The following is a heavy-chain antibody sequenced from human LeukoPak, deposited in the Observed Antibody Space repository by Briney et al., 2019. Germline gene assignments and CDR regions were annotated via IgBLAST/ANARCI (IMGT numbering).Heavy chain of an antibody. D-gene: IGHD3-22*01. V-gene: IGHV3-23*01. CDR3: AKVTSYDYYDSSGFDY. J-gene: IGHJ4*02. Sequence: PGGSLRLSCAASGFTFSSNYMSWVRQAPGKGLEWVSVISGSGGSTYYADSVKGRFTISRDNSKNTLYLQMNSLRAEDTAVYYCAKVTSYDYYDSSGFDYWGQGTLVTVSS. CDR1: GFTFSSNY. CDR2: ISGSGGST.